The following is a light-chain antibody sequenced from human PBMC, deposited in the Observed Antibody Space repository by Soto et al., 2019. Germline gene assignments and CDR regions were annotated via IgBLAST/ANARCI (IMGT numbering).Light chain of an antibody. CDR2: EAS. CDR3: QHMRT. V-gene: IGKV1-5*01. CDR1: QNINNW. Sequence: DIHRTQSPSTLSASIGDIVTITFRASQNINNWIAWYQQKPGKAPKFLIYEASTLESGVPSRFSGSGFGTEFSLTISSLQPDDFGSYYCQHMRTFGQGTKVDIK. J-gene: IGKJ1*01.